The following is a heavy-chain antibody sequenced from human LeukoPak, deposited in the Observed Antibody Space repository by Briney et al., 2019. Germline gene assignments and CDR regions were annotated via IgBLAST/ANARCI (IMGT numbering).Heavy chain of an antibody. CDR3: ATHPGDYWFGYLQL. D-gene: IGHD3-10*01. J-gene: IGHJ4*02. CDR1: GFNFSGYA. Sequence: GGSLRLSCAASGFNFSGYAMAWVRQAPGKGLEWVAHINQDGSDRSDKYYVDSVKGRFTVSRDNAKNSLYLQMNNLRAEDTAVYYCATHPGDYWFGYLQLWGQGTLVTVSS. V-gene: IGHV3-7*01. CDR2: INQDGSDRSDK.